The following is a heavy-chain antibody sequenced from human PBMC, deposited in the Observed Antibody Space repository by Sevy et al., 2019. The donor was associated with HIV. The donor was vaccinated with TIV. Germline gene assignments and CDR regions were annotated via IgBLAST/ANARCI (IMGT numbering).Heavy chain of an antibody. J-gene: IGHJ4*02. CDR1: GGSISSNNW. Sequence: TESLSLTCAVSGGSISSNNWWSWVRQPPGKGLKWIGEIYRSGGTNYNPSLKSRVTISVDESKNQFSLRLNSVTAADTAVYYCARRGWDFWSGYPYFDYWGQGTLVIVSS. D-gene: IGHD3-3*01. V-gene: IGHV4-4*02. CDR3: ARRGWDFWSGYPYFDY. CDR2: IYRSGGT.